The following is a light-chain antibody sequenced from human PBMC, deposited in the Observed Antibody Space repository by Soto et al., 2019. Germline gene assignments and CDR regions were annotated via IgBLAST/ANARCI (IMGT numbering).Light chain of an antibody. J-gene: IGKJ1*01. V-gene: IGKV4-1*01. CDR2: WAS. CDR1: QSVLYSANNKNY. CDR3: QQYYTTPRT. Sequence: DIVMTQSPDSLAVSLGERATLNCKSSQSVLYSANNKNYLAWYQQKLGQPPKLLIYWASTRESRVPDRFSGSGAGTDFTLTISSLQAEDVAVYFCQQYYTTPRTFGQGTKVEIK.